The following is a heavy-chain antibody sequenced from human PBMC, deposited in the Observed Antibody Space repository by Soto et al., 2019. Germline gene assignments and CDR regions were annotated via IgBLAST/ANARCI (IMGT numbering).Heavy chain of an antibody. CDR1: GFTFSNYA. CDR3: AKKGLGSLTTDCNSGDCHYAFDI. Sequence: EVQLLESGGGLVQPGGSLRLSCAASGFTFSNYAMTWVRQAPGKGLEWVSTISGGGDGTFYADSVKGRFTISRDNSRNTVYLQMNCLRVKGTAVYYWAKKGLGSLTTDCNSGDCHYAFDIWGQGTMVTVSS. CDR2: ISGGGDGT. V-gene: IGHV3-23*01. J-gene: IGHJ3*02. D-gene: IGHD2-21*02.